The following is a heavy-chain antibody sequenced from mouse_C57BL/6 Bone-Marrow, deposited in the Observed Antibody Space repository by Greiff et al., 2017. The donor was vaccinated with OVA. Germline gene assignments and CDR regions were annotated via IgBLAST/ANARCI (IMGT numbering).Heavy chain of an antibody. CDR1: GFTFSSYA. V-gene: IGHV5-9-1*02. Sequence: EVQLVESGEGLVKPGGSLKLSCAASGFTFSSYAMSWVRQTPEKRLEWVAYISSGGDYIYYADTVKGRFTISRDNARNTLYLQKGSLKSEDTAMYYCTRENQYYVSSYWYFDVWGTGTTVTVSS. CDR3: TRENQYYVSSYWYFDV. J-gene: IGHJ1*03. D-gene: IGHD1-1*01. CDR2: ISSGGDYI.